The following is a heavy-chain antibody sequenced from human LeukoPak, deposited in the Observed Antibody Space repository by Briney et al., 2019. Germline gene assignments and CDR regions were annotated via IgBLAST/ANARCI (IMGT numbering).Heavy chain of an antibody. CDR3: ARGGRYDYVWGSYHLGDY. J-gene: IGHJ4*02. Sequence: ASVKVFCKASGYTFTSYDINWVRQATGQGLEWMGWMNPNSGNTGYAQKFQGRVTMTRNTSISTAYMELSSLRSEDTAVYYCARGGRYDYVWGSYHLGDYWGQGTLVTVSS. D-gene: IGHD3-16*02. CDR1: GYTFTSYD. CDR2: MNPNSGNT. V-gene: IGHV1-8*01.